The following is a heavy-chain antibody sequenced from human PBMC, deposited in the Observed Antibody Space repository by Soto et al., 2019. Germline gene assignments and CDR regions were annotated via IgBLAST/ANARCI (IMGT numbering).Heavy chain of an antibody. CDR3: ARLGAAWIQRWDFDY. Sequence: EVQLVESGGGLVQPGGSLRLSCAASGFTFSSYSMNWVRQAPGKGLEWVSYISSSSSTIYYADSVKGRFTISRDNAKNSLYLQMNSLRAEDTAVYYCARLGAAWIQRWDFDYWGQGTLVTVSS. V-gene: IGHV3-48*01. CDR1: GFTFSSYS. CDR2: ISSSSSTI. J-gene: IGHJ4*02. D-gene: IGHD5-18*01.